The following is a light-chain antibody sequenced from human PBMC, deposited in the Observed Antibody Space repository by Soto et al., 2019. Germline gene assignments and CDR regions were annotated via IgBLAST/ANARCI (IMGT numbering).Light chain of an antibody. CDR3: QQYGGSPRT. V-gene: IGKV3-20*01. CDR2: GAS. CDR1: QSVSSK. Sequence: PGERATLSCGASQSVSSKLAWYQQKPGQAPRVLIYGASSRATGIPDRFGGSGSGTDFTLTISRLEPEDFAVYYCQQYGGSPRTFGQGTKLEI. J-gene: IGKJ2*01.